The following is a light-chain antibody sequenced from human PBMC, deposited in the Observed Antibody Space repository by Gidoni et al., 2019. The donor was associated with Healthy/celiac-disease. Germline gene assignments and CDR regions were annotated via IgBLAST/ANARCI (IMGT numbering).Light chain of an antibody. V-gene: IGKV1-39*01. CDR2: AAS. Sequence: DIQMTQSPSSLSASVGDRVTITCRASQSISSYLNWYQQKPGKAPKLLTYAASSLQSGVPSSVSGSGSGTDFTLTISSLQPEDFATYYCQQSYSTSWTFGQGTKVEIK. CDR1: QSISSY. CDR3: QQSYSTSWT. J-gene: IGKJ1*01.